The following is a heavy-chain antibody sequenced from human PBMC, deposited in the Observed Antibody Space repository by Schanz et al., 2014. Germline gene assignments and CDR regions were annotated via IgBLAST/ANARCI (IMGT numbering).Heavy chain of an antibody. CDR1: GYTFVSYS. J-gene: IGHJ4*02. CDR2: ISPYNGNT. V-gene: IGHV1-18*04. CDR3: ARGRGFYDY. Sequence: QVQLVQSGAEVKKPGASVKVSCKASGYTFVSYSMHWVRQAPGQGLEWMGWISPYNGNTNYAPKVQGRVTVTTDTSTGTAYMELRSLRSDDTAVHYCARGRGFYDYWGQGTLVTVSS. D-gene: IGHD3-10*01.